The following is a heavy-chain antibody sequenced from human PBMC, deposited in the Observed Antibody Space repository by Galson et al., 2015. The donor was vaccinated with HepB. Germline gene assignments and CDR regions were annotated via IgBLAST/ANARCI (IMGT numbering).Heavy chain of an antibody. CDR1: GGSISSGDYY. V-gene: IGHV4-30-4*01. D-gene: IGHD3-3*01. CDR3: ARGVYDFWSGYYRDHYFDY. CDR2: IYYSGST. Sequence: TLSLTCTVSGGSISSGDYYWSWIRQPPGKGLEWIGYIYYSGSTYYNPSLKSRVTISVDTSKNQFSLKLSSVTAADTAVYYCARGVYDFWSGYYRDHYFDYWGQGTLVTVSS. J-gene: IGHJ4*02.